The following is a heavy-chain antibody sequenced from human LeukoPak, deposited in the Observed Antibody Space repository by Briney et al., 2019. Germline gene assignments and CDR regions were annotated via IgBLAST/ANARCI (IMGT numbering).Heavy chain of an antibody. D-gene: IGHD5-18*01. CDR3: ARRRGYSYGYVDY. CDR2: INPNSGGT. CDR1: GYTFTGYY. J-gene: IGHJ4*02. Sequence: ASVKVSCKASGYTFTGYYMHWVRQAPGQGLEWMGRINPNSGGTNYAQTYQGRGTMTRATSISTTYMELSRLRSDDTAVYYCARRRGYSYGYVDYWGQGTLVTVSS. V-gene: IGHV1-2*06.